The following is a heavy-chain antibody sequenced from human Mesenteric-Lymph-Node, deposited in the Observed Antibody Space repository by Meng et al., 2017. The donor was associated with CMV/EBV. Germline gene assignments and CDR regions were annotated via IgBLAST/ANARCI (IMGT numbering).Heavy chain of an antibody. CDR2: INPHSGDT. V-gene: IGHV1-2*02. CDR3: ARDPLSYCGGDCYYWFDP. CDR1: GYTFTGYY. D-gene: IGHD2-21*01. J-gene: IGHJ5*02. Sequence: ASVKVSCKASGYTFTGYYMHWVRQAPGQGLEWMGWINPHSGDTEYAQKFQGRVTMTRDTSISTAYMELSRLRSDDTAVYYCARDPLSYCGGDCYYWFDPWGQGTLVTVSS.